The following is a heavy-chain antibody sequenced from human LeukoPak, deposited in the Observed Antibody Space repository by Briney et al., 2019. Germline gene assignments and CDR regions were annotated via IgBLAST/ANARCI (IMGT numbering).Heavy chain of an antibody. J-gene: IGHJ6*03. Sequence: ASVKVSCKASGYTFTGYYMHWVRQAPGQGLEWMGWINPNSGGTNYAQKFQGRVTMTRDTSISTAYMELSRLRSDDTAVYYCARGVHYDILTGHLYYYYYYMDVWGKGTTVTISS. V-gene: IGHV1-2*02. CDR3: ARGVHYDILTGHLYYYYYYMDV. CDR2: INPNSGGT. CDR1: GYTFTGYY. D-gene: IGHD3-9*01.